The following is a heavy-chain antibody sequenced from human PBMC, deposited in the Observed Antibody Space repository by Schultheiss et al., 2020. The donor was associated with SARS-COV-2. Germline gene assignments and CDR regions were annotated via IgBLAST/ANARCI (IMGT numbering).Heavy chain of an antibody. Sequence: GGSLRLSCAASGFTFNKHAMSWVRQAPGKGLEWVSVISGYGGGTYYTDSVKGRFTISRDNSKNTLYLQMSSLRTEDTAVYYCAKLLRYFDWYPLDYWGQGTLVTVSS. CDR2: ISGYGGGT. J-gene: IGHJ4*02. CDR1: GFTFNKHA. D-gene: IGHD3-9*01. CDR3: AKLLRYFDWYPLDY. V-gene: IGHV3-23*01.